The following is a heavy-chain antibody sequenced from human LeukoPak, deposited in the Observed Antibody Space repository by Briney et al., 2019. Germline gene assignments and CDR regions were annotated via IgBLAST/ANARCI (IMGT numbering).Heavy chain of an antibody. Sequence: PGGSLRLSCAASGFTFDDYGMSWVRQAPGKGLEWVSGINWNGGSTGYADSVKGRFTISRDNAKNSLYLQMNSLRAEDTALYYCAREDWVPDCSGGSYYYMDVWGKGTTVTVSS. CDR2: INWNGGST. CDR1: GFTFDDYG. V-gene: IGHV3-20*04. CDR3: AREDWVPDCSGGSYYYMDV. D-gene: IGHD2-15*01. J-gene: IGHJ6*03.